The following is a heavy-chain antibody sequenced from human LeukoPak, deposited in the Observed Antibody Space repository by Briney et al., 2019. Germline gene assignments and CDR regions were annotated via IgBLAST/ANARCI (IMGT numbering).Heavy chain of an antibody. Sequence: SETLSLTCTVSGASISSGGYYWSWIRQHPGKGLEWIRHSQYSGSTYYNPSLQGRATVSVDTSKNRFCLKLRSVTAADTAVYYCARARSDYGDYIYYYYYGMDVWGQGTTVTVSS. D-gene: IGHD4-17*01. CDR3: ARARSDYGDYIYYYYYGMDV. J-gene: IGHJ6*02. CDR1: GASISSGGYY. CDR2: SQYSGST. V-gene: IGHV4-31*03.